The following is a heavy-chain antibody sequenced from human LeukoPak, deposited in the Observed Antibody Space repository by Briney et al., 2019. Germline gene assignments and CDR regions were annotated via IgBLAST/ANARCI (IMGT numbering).Heavy chain of an antibody. CDR2: IYYSGST. J-gene: IGHJ4*02. D-gene: IGHD6-13*01. CDR1: GGSISSYY. CDR3: ATSSIAAAGINY. V-gene: IGHV4-59*08. Sequence: SETLSLTCTVSGGSISSYYRSWLRQPPGKGLEWIGYIYYSGSTNYNPSLKSRVTISVDTSKNQFSLKLSPVTAADTAVYYCATSSIAAAGINYWGQGTLVTVSS.